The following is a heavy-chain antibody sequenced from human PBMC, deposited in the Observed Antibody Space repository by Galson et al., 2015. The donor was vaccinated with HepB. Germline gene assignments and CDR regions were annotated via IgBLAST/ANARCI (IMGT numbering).Heavy chain of an antibody. D-gene: IGHD2-2*01. CDR3: ARGDNFYCTGTSCCPASGCYFDL. J-gene: IGHJ2*01. CDR2: ILHDGSNK. CDR1: GFTFSNYA. Sequence: SLRLSCAASGFTFSNYAMHWVRQAPGKGLEWVGVILHDGSNKYYADSVKGRFTISRDTSKSTLYLQMNSLRAEDTAVFYCARGDNFYCTGTSCCPASGCYFDLWGRGTLVTVSS. V-gene: IGHV3-30*04.